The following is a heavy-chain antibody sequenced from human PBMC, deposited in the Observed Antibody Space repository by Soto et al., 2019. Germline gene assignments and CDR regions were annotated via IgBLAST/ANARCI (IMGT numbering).Heavy chain of an antibody. Sequence: PSETLSLTCTVSDDSFRGAEYYWSWIRQPLGKGPEWIGYTYYNGDTIYNPALRSRVTMSEDTSKNQFSLRLSSVTAADTAVYFCARGPAYIDGWQTFDLCGRGILVTVSS. D-gene: IGHD6-19*01. J-gene: IGHJ4*02. CDR1: DDSFRGAEYY. CDR2: TYYNGDT. V-gene: IGHV4-61*08. CDR3: ARGPAYIDGWQTFDL.